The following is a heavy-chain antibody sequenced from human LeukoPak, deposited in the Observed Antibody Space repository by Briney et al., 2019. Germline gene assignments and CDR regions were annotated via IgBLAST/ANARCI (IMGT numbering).Heavy chain of an antibody. V-gene: IGHV3-74*01. J-gene: IGHJ4*02. Sequence: GGSLRLSCAASGFTFRGYWMHWVRQAPGKGLMWVSRIKHDGSGASYADSVKGRFTISRDNAKNTLYLEMNNLRAEDAAVYYCARDSSTSFWGWGQGTLVTVSS. CDR2: IKHDGSGA. D-gene: IGHD2/OR15-2a*01. CDR3: ARDSSTSFWG. CDR1: GFTFRGYW.